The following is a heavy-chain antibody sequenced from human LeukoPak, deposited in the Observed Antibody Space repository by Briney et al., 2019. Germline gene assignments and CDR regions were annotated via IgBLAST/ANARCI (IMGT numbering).Heavy chain of an antibody. CDR3: ARGKGRGYSGYGIDY. D-gene: IGHD5-12*01. V-gene: IGHV3-66*01. CDR2: IYSGGST. CDR1: GFTFSSYA. J-gene: IGHJ4*02. Sequence: QPGGSLRLSCAASGFTFSSYAMSWVRQAPGKGLEWVSVIYSGGSTYYADSVKGRFTISRDNSENTLYLQMSSLRAEDTAVYYCARGKGRGYSGYGIDYWGQGTLVTVSS.